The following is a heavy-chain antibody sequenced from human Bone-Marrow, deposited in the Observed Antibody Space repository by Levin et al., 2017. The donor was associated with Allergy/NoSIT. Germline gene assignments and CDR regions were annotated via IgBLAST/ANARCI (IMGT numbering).Heavy chain of an antibody. CDR2: IYYSGST. V-gene: IGHV4-59*08. D-gene: IGHD2-2*01. CDR3: ARHVRTDIVVVPAARHDWYFDL. Sequence: PGGSLRLSCTVSGGSISSYYWSWIRQPPGKGLEWIGYIYYSGSTNYNPSLKSRVTISVDTSKNQFSLKLSSVTAADTAVYYCARHVRTDIVVVPAARHDWYFDLWGRGTLVTVSS. J-gene: IGHJ2*01. CDR1: GGSISSYY.